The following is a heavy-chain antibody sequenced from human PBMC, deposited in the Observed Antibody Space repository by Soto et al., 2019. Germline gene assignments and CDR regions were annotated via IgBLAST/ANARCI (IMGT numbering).Heavy chain of an antibody. CDR3: AKAERPTMVRGETTFDY. Sequence: GGSLRLSCAASGFTFSSYGMHWVRQAPGKGLEWVAVISYDGSNKYYADSVKVRFTISRDNSKNTLYLQMNSLRAEDTAVYYCAKAERPTMVRGETTFDYWGQGTLVTVSS. D-gene: IGHD3-10*01. CDR1: GFTFSSYG. CDR2: ISYDGSNK. J-gene: IGHJ4*02. V-gene: IGHV3-30*18.